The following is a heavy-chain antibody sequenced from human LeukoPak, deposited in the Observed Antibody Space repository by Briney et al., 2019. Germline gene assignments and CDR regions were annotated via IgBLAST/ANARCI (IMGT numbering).Heavy chain of an antibody. CDR2: INPNSGGT. D-gene: IGHD2-2*01. Sequence: ASVKVSCKASGYTFTGYYMHWVRQAPGQGLEWMGWINPNSGGTNYAQKFQGRVTMTRDTSISTAYMELSRLRSDDTAVYYCAREYCRSTSCYGSSDYWGQGTLVTVSS. CDR3: AREYCRSTSCYGSSDY. V-gene: IGHV1-2*02. CDR1: GYTFTGYY. J-gene: IGHJ4*02.